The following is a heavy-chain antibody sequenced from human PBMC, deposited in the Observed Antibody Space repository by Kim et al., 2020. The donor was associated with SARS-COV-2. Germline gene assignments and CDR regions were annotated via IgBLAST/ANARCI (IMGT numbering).Heavy chain of an antibody. CDR3: ATVIFYYDAGYFKN. J-gene: IGHJ1*01. D-gene: IGHD3-22*01. V-gene: IGHV3-30*07. Sequence: YTDSVRGRFIISREHSKNTLYLQMNSLRAEDTAVYYCATVIFYYDAGYFKNWGQGTLVTVSS.